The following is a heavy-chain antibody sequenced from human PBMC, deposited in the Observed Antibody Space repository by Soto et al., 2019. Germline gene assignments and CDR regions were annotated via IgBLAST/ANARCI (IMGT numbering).Heavy chain of an antibody. Sequence: GGSLRLSCASSGVSFINYALTWVRQAPGKGLEWVSTVRGVDTSTYYADSVKGRFTISRDNSMNTLFLDMSSLRAEDTAIYYCAKGGYASPFDYWGLGTLVTVSS. J-gene: IGHJ4*02. CDR2: VRGVDTST. V-gene: IGHV3-23*01. CDR1: GVSFINYA. D-gene: IGHD1-1*01. CDR3: AKGGYASPFDY.